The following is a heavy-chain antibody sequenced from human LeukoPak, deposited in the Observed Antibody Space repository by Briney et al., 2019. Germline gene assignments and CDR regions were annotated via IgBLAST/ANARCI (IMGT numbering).Heavy chain of an antibody. CDR2: INPNSGGT. V-gene: IGHV1-2*02. CDR3: ARGQRWLQLLDY. CDR1: GYTFTVYY. J-gene: IGHJ4*02. Sequence: ASVKVSCKASGYTFTVYYMHWVRQAPGQGLEWMGWINPNSGGTNYAQKFQSRVTMTRDTSISTAYMELSRLRSDDTAVYYCARGQRWLQLLDYWGQGTLVTVSS. D-gene: IGHD5-24*01.